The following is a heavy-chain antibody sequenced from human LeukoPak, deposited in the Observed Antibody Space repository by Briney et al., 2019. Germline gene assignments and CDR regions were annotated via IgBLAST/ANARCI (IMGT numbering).Heavy chain of an antibody. D-gene: IGHD6-19*01. Sequence: SVKVSCKASGGTFGSYAISWVRQAPGQGLEWMGGIIPIFGTANYAQKFQGRVTITADKSTSTAYMELSSLRSEDTAVYYCAVGYSSGWAIGWYFDYWGQGTLVTVSS. CDR2: IIPIFGTA. CDR3: AVGYSSGWAIGWYFDY. CDR1: GGTFGSYA. V-gene: IGHV1-69*06. J-gene: IGHJ4*02.